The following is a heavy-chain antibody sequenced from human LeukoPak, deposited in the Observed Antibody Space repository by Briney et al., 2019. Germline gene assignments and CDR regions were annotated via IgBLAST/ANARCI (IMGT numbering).Heavy chain of an antibody. CDR2: MYYSGST. CDR3: ARSSTGSYFDH. CDR1: GGSMSRYY. J-gene: IGHJ4*02. V-gene: IGHV4-59*01. D-gene: IGHD3-3*02. Sequence: SETLSLTCTVSGGSMSRYYWSWIRQPPGKGLEWIGYMYYSGSTKYNPSLKSRVTISVDTSKNQFSLKLSSVTAADTAVYYCARSSTGSYFDHWGQGTLVTVSS.